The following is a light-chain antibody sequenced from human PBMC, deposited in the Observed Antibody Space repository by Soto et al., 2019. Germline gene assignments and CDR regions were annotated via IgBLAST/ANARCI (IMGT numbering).Light chain of an antibody. V-gene: IGLV1-44*01. J-gene: IGLJ2*01. CDR3: AAWDDTLNGPG. CDR2: SNN. Sequence: QSVLTQPPSASGTPGQRVTISCSGSSSNIGSNNVNWYQQLPGTAPKLLLYSNNQRPSGVPDRFSGSKSGTSASLAISGLQSEDEADYDCAAWDDTLNGPGFGGGTQRTVL. CDR1: SSNIGSNN.